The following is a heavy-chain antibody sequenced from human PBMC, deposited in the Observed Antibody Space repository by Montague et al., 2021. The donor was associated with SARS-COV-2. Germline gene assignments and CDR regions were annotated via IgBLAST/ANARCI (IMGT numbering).Heavy chain of an antibody. J-gene: IGHJ6*02. V-gene: IGHV4-39*01. D-gene: IGHD1-26*01. Sequence: SETLSLTCTVSGGSISSSSYYWAWIRQPPGKGLEWIGSIYYSGSTYYNPSLKSRVTIPVDTSKNQFSLKLSSVTAADTAVYYCAIEVGAMVYYYGMDVWGQGTTVTVSS. CDR3: AIEVGAMVYYYGMDV. CDR2: IYYSGST. CDR1: GGSISSSSYY.